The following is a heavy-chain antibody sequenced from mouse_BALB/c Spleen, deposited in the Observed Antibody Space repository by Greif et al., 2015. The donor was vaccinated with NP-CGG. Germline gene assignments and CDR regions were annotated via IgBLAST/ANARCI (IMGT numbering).Heavy chain of an antibody. CDR3: TKADDYDAYWYFDV. CDR1: GYTFASYW. J-gene: IGHJ1*01. CDR2: IDPSDSYT. Sequence: QVQLKESGAELVKPGASVKMSCKASGYTFASYWMHWVKQRPGQGLEWIGTIDPSDSYTSYNQKFKGKATLTVDTSSSTAYMQLSSLTSEDSAVYYCTKADDYDAYWYFDVWGAGTTVTVSS. V-gene: IGHV1S127*01. D-gene: IGHD2-4*01.